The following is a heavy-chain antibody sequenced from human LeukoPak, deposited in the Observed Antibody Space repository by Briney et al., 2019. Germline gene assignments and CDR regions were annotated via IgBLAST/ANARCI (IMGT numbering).Heavy chain of an antibody. V-gene: IGHV4-34*01. J-gene: IGHJ6*03. CDR2: IHYTGAT. CDR1: GGSITGYY. CDR3: ARDFHYYYYMDV. Sequence: SETLSLTCAVYGGSITGYYWSWIRQTPGRGLEWVGEIHYTGATSYNPSLKSRVTISVDTSKNQFSLKLSSVTAADTAVYYCARDFHYYYYMDVWGKGTTVTVSS.